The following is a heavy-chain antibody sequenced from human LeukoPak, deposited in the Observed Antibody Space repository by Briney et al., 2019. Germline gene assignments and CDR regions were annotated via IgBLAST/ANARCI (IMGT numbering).Heavy chain of an antibody. Sequence: TGGSLRLSCAASGFTFSSYAMSWVRQAPGKGLEWVSAISGSGGSTYYADSVEGRFTISRDNSKNTLYLQMNSLRAEDTAVYYCAKGSTVTTWGYFDYWGQGTLVTVSS. CDR1: GFTFSSYA. CDR2: ISGSGGST. D-gene: IGHD4-11*01. J-gene: IGHJ4*02. CDR3: AKGSTVTTWGYFDY. V-gene: IGHV3-23*01.